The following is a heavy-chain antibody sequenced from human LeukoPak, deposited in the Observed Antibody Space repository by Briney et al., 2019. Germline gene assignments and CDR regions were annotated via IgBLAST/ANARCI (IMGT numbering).Heavy chain of an antibody. Sequence: ASVKVSCKASGYTFTSYAMHWVRQAPGQRLEWMGWINAGNGNTKYSQKFQGRVTITRDTSAYTGYMELRSLISADTAVYFCARAPYDILTGYSLNWFDPWGQGTLVTVSS. J-gene: IGHJ5*02. V-gene: IGHV1-3*01. CDR1: GYTFTSYA. CDR2: INAGNGNT. D-gene: IGHD3-9*01. CDR3: ARAPYDILTGYSLNWFDP.